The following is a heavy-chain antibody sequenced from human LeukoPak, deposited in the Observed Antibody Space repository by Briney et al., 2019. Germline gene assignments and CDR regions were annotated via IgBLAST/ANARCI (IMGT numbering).Heavy chain of an antibody. Sequence: GGSLRLSCVASGFTFSTYWMGWVRQAPGKGLEWVANIKEDGSEKYYVDSVKGRFTISRDNAKRSLYLQMNSLRAEDTAVYYCASRNLFEYWGQGTLVTVSS. J-gene: IGHJ4*02. V-gene: IGHV3-7*01. CDR1: GFTFSTYW. D-gene: IGHD1-14*01. CDR2: IKEDGSEK. CDR3: ASRNLFEY.